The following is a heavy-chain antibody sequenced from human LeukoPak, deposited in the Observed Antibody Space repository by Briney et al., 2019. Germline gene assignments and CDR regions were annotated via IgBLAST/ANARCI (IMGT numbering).Heavy chain of an antibody. CDR2: IFYSGST. CDR3: ARQPGYNKPNAAQVDV. J-gene: IGHJ6*02. Sequence: SETLSLTCTVSGGSISSYYWSWIRQPPGKGLEWIGYIFYSGSTNYNPSLKSRVTISADTSKNQFSLKLSSVTAADTAVYYCARQPGYNKPNAAQVDVWGQGTTVTVSS. D-gene: IGHD5-18*01. CDR1: GGSISSYY. V-gene: IGHV4-59*01.